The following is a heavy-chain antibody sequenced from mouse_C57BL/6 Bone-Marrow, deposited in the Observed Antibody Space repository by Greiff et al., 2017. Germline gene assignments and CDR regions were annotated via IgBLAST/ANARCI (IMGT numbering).Heavy chain of an antibody. CDR1: GYSITSGYY. CDR2: ISYDGSN. D-gene: IGHD1-3*01. CDR3: ARDYISWFAY. J-gene: IGHJ3*01. Sequence: EVQLQESGPGLVKPSQSLSLTCSVTGYSITSGYYWNWIRQFPGNKLEWMGYISYDGSNNYNPSLTNRISITRDTSKNQFFLKLNSVTTEDTATYCCARDYISWFAYWGQGTLVTVSA. V-gene: IGHV3-6*01.